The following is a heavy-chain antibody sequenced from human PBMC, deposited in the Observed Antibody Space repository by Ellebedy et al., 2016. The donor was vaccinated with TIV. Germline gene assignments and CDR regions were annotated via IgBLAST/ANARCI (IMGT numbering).Heavy chain of an antibody. CDR3: ARELYSSGGERGFDY. V-gene: IGHV3-48*01. J-gene: IGHJ4*02. Sequence: PGGSLRLSCAASGFTFSSYSMNWVRQAPGKGLEWVSYISSSSSTIYYADSVKGRFTISRDNAKNSLYLQMNSLRAEDTAVYYCARELYSSGGERGFDYWGQGTLVTVSS. D-gene: IGHD6-19*01. CDR2: ISSSSSTI. CDR1: GFTFSSYS.